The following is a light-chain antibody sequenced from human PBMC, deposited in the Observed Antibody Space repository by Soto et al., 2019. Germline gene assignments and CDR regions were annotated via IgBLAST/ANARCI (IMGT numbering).Light chain of an antibody. CDR3: LQHSDYPFT. CDR2: SAS. J-gene: IGKJ2*01. Sequence: DIQMTQSPSSLSASVGERVTITCRASRGIRDALGWYQQKAGKVPKRLIYSASSLHRGVPSRFSGSGSETEFTLTISSLQPEDFATYYCLQHSDYPFTFGQGTRLE. CDR1: RGIRDA. V-gene: IGKV1-17*01.